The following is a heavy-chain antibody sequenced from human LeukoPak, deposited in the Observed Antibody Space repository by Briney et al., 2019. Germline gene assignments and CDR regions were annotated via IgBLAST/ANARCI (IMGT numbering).Heavy chain of an antibody. CDR1: GFTFSSYA. V-gene: IGHV3-23*01. Sequence: SGGSLRLSCAASGFTFSSYAMSWVRQAPGKGLEWVSAISGSGGSTYYADSVKGRFTISRDNSKNTLYLQMNSLRAEDTAVYYCAKAVTMVRGVIITTYYYGMDVWGQGTTVTVSS. CDR2: ISGSGGST. D-gene: IGHD3-10*01. J-gene: IGHJ6*02. CDR3: AKAVTMVRGVIITTYYYGMDV.